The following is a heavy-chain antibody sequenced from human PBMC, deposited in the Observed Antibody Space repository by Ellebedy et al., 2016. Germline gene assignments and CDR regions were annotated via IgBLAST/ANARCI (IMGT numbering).Heavy chain of an antibody. Sequence: SETLSLTXGVSGGSFSGYFWSWVRQPPGKGLEWIGDSDEGGQTNYNPSLKSRVTVSVDTSKNQFSLKVISVTAADTAVYYCARGRDYSGNSGFSDYWGQGTLVTVSS. V-gene: IGHV4-34*01. J-gene: IGHJ4*02. CDR1: GGSFSGYF. CDR3: ARGRDYSGNSGFSDY. D-gene: IGHD4-23*01. CDR2: SDEGGQT.